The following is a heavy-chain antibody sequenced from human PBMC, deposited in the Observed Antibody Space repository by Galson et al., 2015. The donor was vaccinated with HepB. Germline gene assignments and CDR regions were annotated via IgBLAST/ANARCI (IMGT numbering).Heavy chain of an antibody. V-gene: IGHV4-39*01. CDR2: VYYSGHT. J-gene: IGHJ6*03. D-gene: IGHD1-7*01. CDR3: ARHRRDNWNYHGYYYSMDV. CDR1: GGSISSSNYY. Sequence: SETLSLTCTVSGGSISSSNYYWGWVRQPPGKGLEWIGSVYYSGHTYYDPSLKSRVTFSVDTSKNQFSLKLRSGTAADTAVYYCARHRRDNWNYHGYYYSMDVWGKGTTVTVPS.